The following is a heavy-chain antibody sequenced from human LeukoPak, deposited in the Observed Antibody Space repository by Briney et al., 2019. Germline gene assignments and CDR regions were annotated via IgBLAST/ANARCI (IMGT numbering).Heavy chain of an antibody. J-gene: IGHJ4*02. CDR3: ARDRTWYDY. CDR2: IKQDGSEK. Sequence: PGGSLRLSCAASGFTLSSFWMSWVRQAPGKGLEWVANIKQDGSEKYYVDSVKGRFTISRVNAENSLYLQMNDLRAEDTAVYYCARDRTWYDYWGQGTLVTVSS. CDR1: GFTLSSFW. V-gene: IGHV3-7*01. D-gene: IGHD6-13*01.